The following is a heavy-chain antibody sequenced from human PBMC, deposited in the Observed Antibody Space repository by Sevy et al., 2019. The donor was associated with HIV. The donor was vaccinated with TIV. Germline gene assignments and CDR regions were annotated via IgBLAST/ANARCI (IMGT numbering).Heavy chain of an antibody. CDR2: IKSKTEGGTA. CDR1: GFTFSNVW. Sequence: GGSLRLSCAASGFTFSNVWMSWLRQAPGKGLEWVAHIKSKTEGGTADYAAPVKGRFTISRDDSKDTLYLQMNSLKTEDTAVYYCTTGGSLFQHWGQSTLVTVSS. D-gene: IGHD2-15*01. V-gene: IGHV3-15*01. J-gene: IGHJ1*01. CDR3: TTGGSLFQH.